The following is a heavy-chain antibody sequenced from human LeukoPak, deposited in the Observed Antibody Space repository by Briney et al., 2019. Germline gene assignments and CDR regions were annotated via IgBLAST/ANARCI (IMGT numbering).Heavy chain of an antibody. CDR3: ARARDRWEVRGVFGD. Sequence: GGSLRLPCAASGFAVRSFYMSWVRQAPGKGLEWISVLYTGGNTYYPDYVKGRFTISRDSSKNTLYLQMNSLRDEDTAVYYCARARDRWEVRGVFGDWGQGTLVTVSS. J-gene: IGHJ4*02. CDR1: GFAVRSFY. CDR2: LYTGGNT. D-gene: IGHD1-26*01. V-gene: IGHV3-66*01.